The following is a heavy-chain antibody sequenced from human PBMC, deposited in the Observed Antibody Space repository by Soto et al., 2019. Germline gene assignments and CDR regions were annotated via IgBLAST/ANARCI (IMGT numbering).Heavy chain of an antibody. CDR3: ARCPLGSESLHYYSMDV. CDR1: GDSLSSYF. CDR2: IYYSGST. D-gene: IGHD1-26*01. J-gene: IGHJ6*03. Sequence: QVQLQESGPGLVKPSETLSLTCTVSGDSLSSYFWSWIRQPPGKGLEWIWDIYYSGSTKYNPSLKSRVTISIDTSKKQFSLKVWSVTAADTAVYYCARCPLGSESLHYYSMDVWGKGTTVSVAS. V-gene: IGHV4-59*01.